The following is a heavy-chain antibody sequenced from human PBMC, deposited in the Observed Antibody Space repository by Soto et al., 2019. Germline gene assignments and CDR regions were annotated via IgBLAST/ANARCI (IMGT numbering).Heavy chain of an antibody. J-gene: IGHJ5*02. V-gene: IGHV4-59*01. CDR1: GGSISSYY. CDR2: IYYSGST. D-gene: IGHD6-19*01. Sequence: SETLSLTCTVSGGSISSYYWSWIRQPPGKGLEWIGYIYYSGSTNYNPSLKSRVTISVDTSKNQFSLKLSSVTAADTAVYYCARDRSSGWYSDWFDPWGQGTLVTVSS. CDR3: ARDRSSGWYSDWFDP.